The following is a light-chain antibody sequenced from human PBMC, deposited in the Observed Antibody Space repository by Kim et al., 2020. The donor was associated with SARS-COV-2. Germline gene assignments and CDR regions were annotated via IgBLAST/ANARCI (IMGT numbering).Light chain of an antibody. CDR2: LYSDGSH. CDR3: QTWATGIQV. J-gene: IGLJ3*02. V-gene: IGLV4-69*01. Sequence: QLVLTQSPSASGSLGASVKLTCTVSSRHSNYAIAWHQQQPEKGPRYLMKLYSDGSHTKGDGIPDRFSGSSSGAERYLTISSLQSEDEADYYCQTWATGIQVFGGGTKLTVL. CDR1: SRHSNYA.